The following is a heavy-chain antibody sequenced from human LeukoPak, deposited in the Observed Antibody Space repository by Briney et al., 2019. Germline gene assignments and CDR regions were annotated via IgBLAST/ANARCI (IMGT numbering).Heavy chain of an antibody. Sequence: GGSLRLSCAASGFTLSSYWMHWVRQAPGKGLVWVSRINSDGSSTSYADSVKGRFTISRDNAKNTLYLQMNSLRAEDTAVYYCARGRYSGSYLDYWGQGTLVTVSS. CDR3: ARGRYSGSYLDY. D-gene: IGHD1-26*01. V-gene: IGHV3-74*01. J-gene: IGHJ4*02. CDR1: GFTLSSYW. CDR2: INSDGSST.